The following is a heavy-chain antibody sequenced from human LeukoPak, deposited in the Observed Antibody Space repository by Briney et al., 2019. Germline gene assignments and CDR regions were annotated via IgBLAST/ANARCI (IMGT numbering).Heavy chain of an antibody. CDR2: ISSSGSTI. CDR3: ARQYSYGSRAFDY. Sequence: GGSLRLSCAASGFTFSTYAMSWVRQAPGKGLEWVSYISSSGSTIYYADSAKGRFTISRDNAKNSLYLQMNSLRAEDTAVYYCARQYSYGSRAFDYWGQGTLVTVSS. V-gene: IGHV3-11*01. D-gene: IGHD5-18*01. J-gene: IGHJ4*02. CDR1: GFTFSTYA.